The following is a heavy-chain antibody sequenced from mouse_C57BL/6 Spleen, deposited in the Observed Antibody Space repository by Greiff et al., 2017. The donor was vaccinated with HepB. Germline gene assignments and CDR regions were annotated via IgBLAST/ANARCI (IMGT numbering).Heavy chain of an antibody. CDR2: IYPGGGYT. Sequence: QVHVKQSGAELVRPGTSVKMSCKASGYTFTNYWIGWAKQRPGHGLEWIGDIYPGGGYTNYNEKFKGKATLTADKSSSTAYMQFSSLTSEDSAIYYCALDGYYDHYYAMDYWGQGTSVTVSS. CDR1: GYTFTNYW. CDR3: ALDGYYDHYYAMDY. D-gene: IGHD2-3*01. V-gene: IGHV1-63*01. J-gene: IGHJ4*01.